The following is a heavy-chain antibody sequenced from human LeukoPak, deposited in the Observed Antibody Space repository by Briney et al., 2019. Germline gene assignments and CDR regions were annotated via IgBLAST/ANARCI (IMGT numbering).Heavy chain of an antibody. CDR3: ASGYSSSWYPFDY. Sequence: GGSLRLSCAASGFIFSSYSMNWVRQAPGKGLEWVSSISSSSSYIYYADSVKGRFTISRDNAKNSLYLQMNSLRAEDTAVYYCASGYSSSWYPFDYWGQGTLVTVSS. CDR1: GFIFSSYS. D-gene: IGHD6-13*01. V-gene: IGHV3-21*01. J-gene: IGHJ4*02. CDR2: ISSSSSYI.